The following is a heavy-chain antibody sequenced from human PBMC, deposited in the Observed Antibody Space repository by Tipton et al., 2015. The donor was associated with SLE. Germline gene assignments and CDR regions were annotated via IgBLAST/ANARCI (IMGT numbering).Heavy chain of an antibody. CDR1: GFTLRSYD. V-gene: IGHV3-33*01. J-gene: IGHJ6*04. Sequence: SLRLSCATSGFTLRSYDMHWVRQAPGKGLEWVALIWFDGSKKYFADSVKGRFTISRDTSTNTLYLQMNSLRAEDTAVYYCARVGDGYNVMDVWGKGTTVTVSS. CDR3: ARVGDGYNVMDV. D-gene: IGHD5-24*01. CDR2: IWFDGSKK.